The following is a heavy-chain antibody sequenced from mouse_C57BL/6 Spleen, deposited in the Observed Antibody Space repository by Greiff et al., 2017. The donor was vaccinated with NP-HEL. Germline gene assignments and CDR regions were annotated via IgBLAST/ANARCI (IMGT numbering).Heavy chain of an antibody. CDR3: ARGVYYYGSSYALYAMDY. V-gene: IGHV1-52*01. Sequence: QVHVKQPGAELVRPGSSVKLSCKASGYTFTSYWMHWVKQRPIQGLEWIGNIDPSDSETHYNQKFKDKATLTVDKSSSTAYMQLSSLTSEDSAVYYCARGVYYYGSSYALYAMDYWGQGTSVTVSS. CDR1: GYTFTSYW. J-gene: IGHJ4*01. CDR2: IDPSDSET. D-gene: IGHD1-1*01.